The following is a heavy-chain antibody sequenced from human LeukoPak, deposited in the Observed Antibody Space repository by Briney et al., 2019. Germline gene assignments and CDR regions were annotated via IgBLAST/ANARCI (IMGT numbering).Heavy chain of an antibody. V-gene: IGHV1-24*01. CDR2: FDPEDGET. CDR1: GYTLTELS. D-gene: IGHD6-13*01. J-gene: IGHJ6*03. Sequence: ASVKVSCKVSGYTLTELSMHWVRQAPGKGLEWMGGFDPEDGETIYAQKFQGRVTMTEDTSTDTAYMELSSLRSEDTAVYYCATLPTSSSPYYYYYYMDVWGKGTTVTVSS. CDR3: ATLPTSSSPYYYYYYMDV.